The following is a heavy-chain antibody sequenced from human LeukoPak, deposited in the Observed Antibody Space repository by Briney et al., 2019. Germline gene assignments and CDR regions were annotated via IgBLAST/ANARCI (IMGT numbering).Heavy chain of an antibody. J-gene: IGHJ4*02. D-gene: IGHD2-15*01. Sequence: PGGSLRLSCAASGFTFSSYSMNWVRQAPGKGLEWVANIKQDGSEKYYVDSVKGRFTISRDNAKNSLYLQMSSLRAEDTAVYYCARVAVGKGYPFDYWGQGTLVTVSS. CDR1: GFTFSSYS. V-gene: IGHV3-7*03. CDR2: IKQDGSEK. CDR3: ARVAVGKGYPFDY.